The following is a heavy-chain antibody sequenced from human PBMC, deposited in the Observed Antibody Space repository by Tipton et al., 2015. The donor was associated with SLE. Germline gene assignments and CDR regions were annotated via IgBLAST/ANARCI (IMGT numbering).Heavy chain of an antibody. CDR2: ISAYNGNT. Sequence: QSGAEVKKPGASVKVSCKASGYTFTSYGISWVRQAPGQGLEWMGWISAYNGNTNYAQKLQGRVTMTTDTSTSTAYMELRSLRSDDTAVYYCARVELGPRYYGSGSYYPYFDYWGQGTLVTVSS. D-gene: IGHD3-10*01. V-gene: IGHV1-18*01. CDR1: GYTFTSYG. J-gene: IGHJ4*02. CDR3: ARVELGPRYYGSGSYYPYFDY.